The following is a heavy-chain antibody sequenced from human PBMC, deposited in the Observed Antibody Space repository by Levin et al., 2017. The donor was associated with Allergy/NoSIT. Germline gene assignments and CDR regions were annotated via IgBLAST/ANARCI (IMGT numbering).Heavy chain of an antibody. V-gene: IGHV3-7*01. D-gene: IGHD3-22*01. CDR2: IKQDGSEK. J-gene: IGHJ4*02. Sequence: GESLKISCAASGFTYSSYWMSWVRQAPGKGLECVANIKQDGSEKYYVDSVNGRFTISRDNAKNSLYLQMNSLRAEDTAVYYCARDEYYYEGGQYYYFFDFWGQGTLVTVSS. CDR1: GFTYSSYW. CDR3: ARDEYYYEGGQYYYFFDF.